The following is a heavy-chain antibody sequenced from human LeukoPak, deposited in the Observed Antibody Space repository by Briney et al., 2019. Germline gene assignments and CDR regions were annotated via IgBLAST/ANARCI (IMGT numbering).Heavy chain of an antibody. D-gene: IGHD3-16*01. J-gene: IGHJ4*02. Sequence: SETLSLTCTVSGGSISSSSYYWGWIRQPPGKGLEWIGYIYYSGSTNYNPSLKSRVTISVDTSKNQLSLKLSYVTAADTAVYYCARDRGSKGGFDYWGQGTLVTVSS. CDR2: IYYSGST. CDR1: GGSISSSSYY. V-gene: IGHV4-61*01. CDR3: ARDRGSKGGFDY.